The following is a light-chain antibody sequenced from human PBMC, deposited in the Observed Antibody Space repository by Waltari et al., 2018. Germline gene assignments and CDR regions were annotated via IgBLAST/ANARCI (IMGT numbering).Light chain of an antibody. CDR3: QQPPGT. Sequence: DIQLTQSPSFLSASVGDRVTFTCRASRDIRSYLAWYQQKSGKAPKLLIFAASTLQSGVPSRFSGSGSGTEFTLTSSNLQPEDVATYYCQQPPGTFGGGTKVEIK. J-gene: IGKJ4*01. CDR1: RDIRSY. V-gene: IGKV1-9*01. CDR2: AAS.